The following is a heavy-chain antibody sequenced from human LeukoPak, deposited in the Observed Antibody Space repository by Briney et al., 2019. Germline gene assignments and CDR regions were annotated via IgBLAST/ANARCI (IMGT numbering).Heavy chain of an antibody. CDR1: GASVSINSAA. CDR3: TRETSLRYYDFWSGWDY. Sequence: SPTLSLTFAISGASVSINSAAWHWVRQSPSRGLEWLGRTFHRSKWYNDYAVVLKSRISINPDTSKNQFSLQLNSVTPEDTAVYYCTRETSLRYYDFWSGWDYWGQGTLVTVSS. J-gene: IGHJ4*02. CDR2: TFHRSKWYN. D-gene: IGHD3-3*01. V-gene: IGHV6-1*01.